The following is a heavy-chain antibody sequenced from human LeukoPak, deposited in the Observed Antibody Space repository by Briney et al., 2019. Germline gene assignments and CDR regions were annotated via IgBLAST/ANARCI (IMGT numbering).Heavy chain of an antibody. J-gene: IGHJ4*02. CDR3: TRDRVFDSGSYYEDY. CDR1: GFTFGDYA. CDR2: IRSNTYGGTT. Sequence: GRSLRLSCTASGFTFGDYAMGWFRQAPGKGLEWVGFIRSNTYGGTTEYAASVKGGFTISRDDSKSIAYLQMNSLKTEDTAVYYCTRDRVFDSGSYYEDYWGQGTLVTVSS. D-gene: IGHD3-10*01. V-gene: IGHV3-49*03.